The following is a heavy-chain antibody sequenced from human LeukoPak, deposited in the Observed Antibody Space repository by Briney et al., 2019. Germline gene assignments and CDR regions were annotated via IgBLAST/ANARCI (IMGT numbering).Heavy chain of an antibody. V-gene: IGHV1-46*01. CDR3: ATWGSSSSPLPSMDV. J-gene: IGHJ6*02. CDR1: GYTFTSYY. D-gene: IGHD6-13*01. Sequence: ASVKVSCKASGYTFTSYYMHWVRRAPGQGLEWMGIIDPSGGGTTYAQCFQGRVTMTRDTSTSTVYMELSSLRSEDTAVYYCATWGSSSSPLPSMDVWGQGTTVTVSS. CDR2: IDPSGGGT.